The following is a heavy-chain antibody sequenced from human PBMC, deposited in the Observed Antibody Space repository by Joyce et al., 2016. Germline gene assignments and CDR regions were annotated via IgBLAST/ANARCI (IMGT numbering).Heavy chain of an antibody. CDR1: GFMFSSYW. V-gene: IGHV3-7*01. D-gene: IGHD2/OR15-2a*01. CDR2: VKQDGSEK. Sequence: EAQLVESGGGLAQPGGSLRLSCTASGFMFSSYWMSWVRQAPGKGLEWVAHVKQDGSEKYYVDSVRGRFTISRDNAKNSLRLQMSSLRVEDTAVYYCARWARIDPFLYYYYGVDVWGQGTTVTVSS. J-gene: IGHJ6*02. CDR3: ARWARIDPFLYYYYGVDV.